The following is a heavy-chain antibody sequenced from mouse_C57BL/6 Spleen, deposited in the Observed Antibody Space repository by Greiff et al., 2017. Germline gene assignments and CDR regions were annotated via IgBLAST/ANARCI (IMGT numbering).Heavy chain of an antibody. J-gene: IGHJ4*01. CDR2: INPNNGGT. CDR3: ARYRTRRAPLYMDY. CDR1: GYTFTDYY. D-gene: IGHD3-3*01. V-gene: IGHV1-26*01. Sequence: EVQLQQPGPELVKPGASVKISCKASGYTFTDYYMNWVKQSHGKSLEWIGDINPNNGGTSYNQKFKGKATLTVDKYSSTAYMELSSLTSEDSAVYYCARYRTRRAPLYMDYWGQGTSVTVSS.